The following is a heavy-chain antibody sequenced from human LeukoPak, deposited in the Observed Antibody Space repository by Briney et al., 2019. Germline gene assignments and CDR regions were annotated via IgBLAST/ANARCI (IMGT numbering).Heavy chain of an antibody. V-gene: IGHV1-3*01. D-gene: IGHD3-3*01. CDR1: GYTFTSYA. CDR2: INAGNGNT. J-gene: IGHJ4*02. CDR3: ARDQGRLSYYDFWSGYTPNYSDY. Sequence: AASVKVSCKASGYTFTSYAMHWVRQAPGQRLEWMGWINAGNGNTKYSQKFQGRVTITRDTSASTAYMELSSLRSEDTAVYYCARDQGRLSYYDFWSGYTPNYSDYWGQGTLVTVSS.